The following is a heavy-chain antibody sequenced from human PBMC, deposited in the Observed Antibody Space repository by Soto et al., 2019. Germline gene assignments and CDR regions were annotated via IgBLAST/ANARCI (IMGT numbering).Heavy chain of an antibody. D-gene: IGHD2-2*01. CDR1: GVTFSRYW. V-gene: IGHV3-74*01. CDR3: ARTLGGSISPY. CDR2: INSDGSST. Sequence: GGSLRLSCAASGVTFSRYWMHWVRQAPGKGLVWLSRINSDGSSTDYADSVKGRFTISRDNAKSTLYLQMNSLRDEDTAVYYCARTLGGSISPYWGQGTLVTVSS. J-gene: IGHJ4*02.